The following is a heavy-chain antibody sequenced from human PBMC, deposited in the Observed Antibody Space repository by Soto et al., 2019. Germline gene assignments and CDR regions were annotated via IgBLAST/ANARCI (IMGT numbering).Heavy chain of an antibody. CDR3: ARESAANFDY. CDR2: IIPIFGTA. CDR1: GGTFSSYA. Sequence: WASVKVSCKASGGTFSSYAISWVRQAPGQGLEWMGGIIPIFGTANYAQKFQGRVTITADKSTSTAYMELSSLRSEDTAVYYCARESAANFDYWGQGTLVTVSS. J-gene: IGHJ4*02. D-gene: IGHD2-2*01. V-gene: IGHV1-69*06.